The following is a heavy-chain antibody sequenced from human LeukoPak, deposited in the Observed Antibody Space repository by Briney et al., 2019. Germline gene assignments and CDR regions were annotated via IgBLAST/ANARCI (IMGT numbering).Heavy chain of an antibody. Sequence: SETLSLTCTVSGGSISSYYWSWIRQPPGKGPEWIGYIHYSGSSKHNPSLKSRVTISVDTSKKQFSLKLTSVTAADTAVYFCARDGITGTPHFDYWGQGTLVTVSS. CDR2: IHYSGSS. J-gene: IGHJ4*02. D-gene: IGHD1-20*01. CDR3: ARDGITGTPHFDY. CDR1: GGSISSYY. V-gene: IGHV4-59*01.